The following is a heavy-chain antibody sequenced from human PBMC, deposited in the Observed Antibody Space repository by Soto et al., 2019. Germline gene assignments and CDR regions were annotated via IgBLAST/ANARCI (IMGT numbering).Heavy chain of an antibody. J-gene: IGHJ4*02. CDR3: ARGSHSWLQYAGSDY. CDR1: GFTFSSYA. CDR2: ISYDGSNK. D-gene: IGHD5-12*01. V-gene: IGHV3-30-3*01. Sequence: GGSLRLSCAASGFTFSSYAMHWARQAPGKGLEWVAVISYDGSNKYYADSVKGRFTISRDNSKSTLYLQMNSLRAEDTAVYYCARGSHSWLQYAGSDYWGQGTLVTFSS.